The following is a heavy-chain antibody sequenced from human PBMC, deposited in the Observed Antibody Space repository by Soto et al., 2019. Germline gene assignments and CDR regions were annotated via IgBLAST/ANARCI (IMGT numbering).Heavy chain of an antibody. Sequence: GGSLRLSCAASGFTFSSYAMHWVRQAPGKGLEWVSSISGSGNYTHYADFLRGRFTISRDNAKTSLYLQMNSLRAEDTAVYYCAREGINNYNEYYFGSWGQGTVVTVS. CDR1: GFTFSSYA. D-gene: IGHD4-4*01. V-gene: IGHV3-21*01. CDR2: ISGSGNYT. CDR3: AREGINNYNEYYFGS. J-gene: IGHJ4*02.